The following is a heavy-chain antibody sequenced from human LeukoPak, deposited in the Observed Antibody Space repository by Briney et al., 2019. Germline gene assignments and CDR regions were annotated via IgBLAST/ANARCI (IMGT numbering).Heavy chain of an antibody. J-gene: IGHJ4*02. CDR2: IYYSGST. CDR1: GGSISSYY. Sequence: KSSETLSLTCTVSGGSISSYYWSWIRQPPGKGLEWIGYIYYSGSTNYNPSLKSRVTISVDTSKNQFSLKLSSVTAADTAVYYCARVGKAPINFDYWGQGTLVTVSS. CDR3: ARVGKAPINFDY. V-gene: IGHV4-59*01.